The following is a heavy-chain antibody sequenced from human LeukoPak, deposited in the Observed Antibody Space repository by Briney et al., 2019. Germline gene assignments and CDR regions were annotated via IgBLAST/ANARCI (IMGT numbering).Heavy chain of an antibody. CDR1: GFTFSSYA. CDR2: ISGSGGST. V-gene: IGHV3-23*01. CDR3: AKEGRGSPYYYDSSGYNGIDY. J-gene: IGHJ4*02. Sequence: GGSLRLSCAASGFTFSSYAMSWVRQAPGKGLEWVSAISGSGGSTYYADSVKGRFTISRDNSKNTLYLQMNSLRAEDTAVYYCAKEGRGSPYYYDSSGYNGIDYWGQGTLVTVSS. D-gene: IGHD3-22*01.